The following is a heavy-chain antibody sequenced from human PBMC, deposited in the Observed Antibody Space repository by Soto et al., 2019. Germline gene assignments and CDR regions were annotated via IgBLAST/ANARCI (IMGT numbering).Heavy chain of an antibody. CDR2: IIPIFGTA. D-gene: IGHD3-22*01. Sequence: SVKVSCKASGGTFSSYAISWLRQAPGQGLEWMGGIIPIFGTANYAQKFQGRVTITADKSTSTAYMELSSLRSEDTAVYYCARDHGDSSGYYYFDYWGQGTLVTVSS. V-gene: IGHV1-69*06. CDR1: GGTFSSYA. CDR3: ARDHGDSSGYYYFDY. J-gene: IGHJ4*02.